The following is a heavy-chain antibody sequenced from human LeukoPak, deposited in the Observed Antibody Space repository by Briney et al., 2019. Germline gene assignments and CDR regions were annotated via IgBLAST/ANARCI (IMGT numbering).Heavy chain of an antibody. CDR3: ARDGYYYDQPQLIYYYYMDV. J-gene: IGHJ6*03. CDR1: GFTFSSYA. V-gene: IGHV3-30*04. D-gene: IGHD3-22*01. Sequence: GGSLRLSCAASGFTFSSYAVHWVRQAPGKGLEWVAVISYDGSNKYYADSVKGRFTISRDNSKNTLYLQMNSLRAEDTAVYYCARDGYYYDQPQLIYYYYMDVWGKGTTVTISS. CDR2: ISYDGSNK.